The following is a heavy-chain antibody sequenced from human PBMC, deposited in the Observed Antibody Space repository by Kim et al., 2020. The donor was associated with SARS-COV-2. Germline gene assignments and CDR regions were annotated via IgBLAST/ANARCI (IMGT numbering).Heavy chain of an antibody. Sequence: GGSLRLSCAASGFTFSSYSMNWVRQAPGKGLEWVSSISSSSSYIYYADSVKGRFTISRDNAKNSLYLQMNSLRAEDTAVYYCARDLWGRGWYEGDYWGQGTLVTVSS. D-gene: IGHD6-19*01. V-gene: IGHV3-21*01. CDR2: ISSSSSYI. CDR1: GFTFSSYS. J-gene: IGHJ4*02. CDR3: ARDLWGRGWYEGDY.